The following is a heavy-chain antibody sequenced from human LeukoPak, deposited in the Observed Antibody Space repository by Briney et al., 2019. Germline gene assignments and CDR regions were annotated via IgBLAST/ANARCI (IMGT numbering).Heavy chain of an antibody. CDR2: ISPNNGGT. CDR3: ARQLETTSWFDY. V-gene: IGHV1-2*06. J-gene: IGHJ4*02. D-gene: IGHD2-2*01. CDR1: GYTFSDYY. Sequence: ASVKVSCKASGYTFSDYYLHWVRLAPGQGLEWMGRISPNNGGTDYAQKFQGKVTMTRDASISTVYMDLNRLRSDDTAIYYCARQLETTSWFDYWGQGTLVIVSS.